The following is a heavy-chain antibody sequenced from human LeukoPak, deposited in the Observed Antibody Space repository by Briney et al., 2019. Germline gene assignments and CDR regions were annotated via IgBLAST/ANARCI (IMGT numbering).Heavy chain of an antibody. CDR2: IYYSGST. CDR3: ARTSLWFGEILHEGGWFDP. J-gene: IGHJ5*02. V-gene: IGHV4-31*03. Sequence: PSETLSLTCTVSGGSISSGGYYWSWIRRHPGKGLEWIGYIYYSGSTYYNPSLKSRVTISVDTSKNQFSLKLSSVTAADTAVYYCARTSLWFGEILHEGGWFDPWGQGTLVTVSS. D-gene: IGHD3-10*01. CDR1: GGSISSGGYY.